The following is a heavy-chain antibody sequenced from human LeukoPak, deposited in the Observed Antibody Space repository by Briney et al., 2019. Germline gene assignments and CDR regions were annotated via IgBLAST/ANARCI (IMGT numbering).Heavy chain of an antibody. CDR2: IYYSGST. CDR1: GGSISSYY. J-gene: IGHJ4*02. D-gene: IGHD3-10*01. Sequence: SETLSLTCTVSGGSISSYYWSWIRQPPGKGLEWIGYIYYSGSTYYNPSLKSRVAISLDTSKNQFSLKLSSVTAADTAVYYCARDPVRGVIHWGQGTLVTVSS. CDR3: ARDPVRGVIH. V-gene: IGHV4-59*12.